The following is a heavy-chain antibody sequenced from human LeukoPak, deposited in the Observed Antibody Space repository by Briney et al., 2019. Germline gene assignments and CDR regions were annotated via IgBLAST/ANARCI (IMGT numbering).Heavy chain of an antibody. CDR3: ARHPYSGSAYYYYDMDV. D-gene: IGHD5-12*01. J-gene: IGHJ6*02. V-gene: IGHV4-39*01. Sequence: SGSTYYNPSLKSRVTISVDTSKNQFSLKLSSVTAADTAVYYCARHPYSGSAYYYYDMDVWGQGTTVTVSS. CDR2: SGST.